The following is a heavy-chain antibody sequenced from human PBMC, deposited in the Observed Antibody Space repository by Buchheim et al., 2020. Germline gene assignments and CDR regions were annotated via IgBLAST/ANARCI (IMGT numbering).Heavy chain of an antibody. CDR3: ARDWDYGSGNQHGLDV. CDR2: MYYSGTT. D-gene: IGHD3-10*01. V-gene: IGHV4-31*03. J-gene: IGHJ6*02. Sequence: QVLLQESGPGLVKPSQTLSLTCSVSGDSIRSGGYYWSWIRQHPGKGLEWIGYMYYSGTTYYNPSLRSRVTISLDTAKNQLSLKLNSVTAADTAVYYCARDWDYGSGNQHGLDVWGQGTT. CDR1: GDSIRSGGYY.